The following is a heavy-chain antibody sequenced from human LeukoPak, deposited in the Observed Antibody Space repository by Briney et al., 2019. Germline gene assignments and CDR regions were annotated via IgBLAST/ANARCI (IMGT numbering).Heavy chain of an antibody. D-gene: IGHD3-10*01. V-gene: IGHV3-7*01. CDR1: GFIFSSYW. Sequence: HPGGSLRLSCAASGFIFSSYWMSWVRQAPGKGLEWVANIKQDGSEKYYVDSVKGRFTISRDNAKNSLYLQMNSLRAEDTAVYYCARDRVWFGERPRYFDYWGQGTLVTVSS. J-gene: IGHJ4*02. CDR2: IKQDGSEK. CDR3: ARDRVWFGERPRYFDY.